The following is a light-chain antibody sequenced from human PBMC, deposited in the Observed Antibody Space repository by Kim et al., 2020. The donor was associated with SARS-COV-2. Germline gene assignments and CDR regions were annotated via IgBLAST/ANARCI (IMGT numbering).Light chain of an antibody. J-gene: IGLJ2*01. Sequence: SSELTQDPAVSVALGQTVRITCQGDSLRSYYTTWFQQKPGQAPIVVVYGKTNRPSGIPARFSGSSSGNTASLTITGTQAGDEADYYCNSRDNNDNVLFGGGTRLTVL. CDR2: GKT. V-gene: IGLV3-19*01. CDR1: SLRSYY. CDR3: NSRDNNDNVL.